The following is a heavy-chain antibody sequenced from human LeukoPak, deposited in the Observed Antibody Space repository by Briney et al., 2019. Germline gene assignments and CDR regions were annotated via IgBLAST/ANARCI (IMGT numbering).Heavy chain of an antibody. D-gene: IGHD6-13*01. Sequence: GGSLRLSCAASGFTFDDYAMHWVRQAPGEGLEWVSGISWNSGSIGYADSVKGRFTISRDNAKNSLYLQMNSLRAEDTALYYCAKAGGIAAAGTRRRAFDIWGQGTMVTVSS. CDR2: ISWNSGSI. J-gene: IGHJ3*02. CDR3: AKAGGIAAAGTRRRAFDI. V-gene: IGHV3-9*01. CDR1: GFTFDDYA.